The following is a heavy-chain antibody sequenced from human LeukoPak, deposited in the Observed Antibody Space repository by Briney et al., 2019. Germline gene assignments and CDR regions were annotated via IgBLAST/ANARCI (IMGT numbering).Heavy chain of an antibody. CDR2: ISWNSGSI. J-gene: IGHJ4*02. CDR3: AKDIQIIAAAGTFDY. CDR1: GFTFDDYA. Sequence: GGSLRLSCAASGFTFDDYAMHWVRHAPGKGLEWVSGISWNSGSIVYADSVKGRFTISRDNAKNSLYLQMNSLRAEDTALYYCAKDIQIIAAAGTFDYWGQGTLVTVSS. V-gene: IGHV3-9*01. D-gene: IGHD6-13*01.